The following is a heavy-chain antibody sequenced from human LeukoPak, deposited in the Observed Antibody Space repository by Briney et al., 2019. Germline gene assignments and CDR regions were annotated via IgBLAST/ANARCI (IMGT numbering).Heavy chain of an antibody. Sequence: GGSLRLSCAASGFTFSDYYMSWIRQAPGKGLEWVSYISSSGSTIYYADSVKGRFTISRDNAKNSLYLQMNSLRAEDTAVYYCARDRGGVDFLERLPPAGGSGYWGQGTLVTVSS. D-gene: IGHD3-3*01. CDR3: ARDRGGVDFLERLPPAGGSGY. CDR2: ISSSGSTI. V-gene: IGHV3-11*04. J-gene: IGHJ4*02. CDR1: GFTFSDYY.